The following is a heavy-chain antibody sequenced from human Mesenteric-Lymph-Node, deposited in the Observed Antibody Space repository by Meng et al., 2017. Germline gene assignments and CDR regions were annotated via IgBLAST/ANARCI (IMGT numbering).Heavy chain of an antibody. J-gene: IGHJ5*02. V-gene: IGHV1-18*01. CDR2: ISPYHGNT. Sequence: VLVVMSGAGVKKTVFWVEVSGKVAGYTFPSYAISWWRQAPAQGLEGIGWISPYHGNTKYAQRLQDRVTLSTDTSTSKAYMGLRSLTSDDTAVYYCARDVGRFGELQFDPWGQGTLVTVSS. D-gene: IGHD3-10*01. CDR1: GYTFPSYA. CDR3: ARDVGRFGELQFDP.